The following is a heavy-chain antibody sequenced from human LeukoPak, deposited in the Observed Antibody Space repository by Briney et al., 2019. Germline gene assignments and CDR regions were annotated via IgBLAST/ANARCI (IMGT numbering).Heavy chain of an antibody. CDR1: GFTFSNYW. J-gene: IGHJ4*02. Sequence: PGGPLRLSCEASGFTFSNYWMSWVRHAPGKGLEWVANINQDGSEKYYVDSVRGRFTISRDNAENSLYLEMNSLRAEDTAVYYCARDRDWSFDYWGQGTLVTVSS. D-gene: IGHD3/OR15-3a*01. V-gene: IGHV3-7*05. CDR2: INQDGSEK. CDR3: ARDRDWSFDY.